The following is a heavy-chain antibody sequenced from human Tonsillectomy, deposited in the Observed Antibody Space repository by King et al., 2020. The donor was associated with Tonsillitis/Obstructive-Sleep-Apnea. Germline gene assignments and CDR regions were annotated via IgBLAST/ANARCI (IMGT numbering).Heavy chain of an antibody. J-gene: IGHJ4*02. D-gene: IGHD3-3*01. CDR1: GFTFGDYA. Sequence: VQLVESGGGLVQPGRSLRLSCTASGFTFGDYAMNWVRQAPGKGLEWVGFIRSKVYGGTTEYAASVKGRFTISRDDSKSIAYLQMNSLTTEDTAVNYCPRDSYYDFWSGYSYYFDYWGQGTLVTVSS. CDR2: IRSKVYGGTT. CDR3: PRDSYYDFWSGYSYYFDY. V-gene: IGHV3-49*04.